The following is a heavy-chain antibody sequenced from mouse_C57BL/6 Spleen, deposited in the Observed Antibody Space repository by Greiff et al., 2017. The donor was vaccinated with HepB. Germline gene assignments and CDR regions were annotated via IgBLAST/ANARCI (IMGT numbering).Heavy chain of an antibody. V-gene: IGHV14-4*01. CDR3: TTYGSSSAGFAY. J-gene: IGHJ3*01. D-gene: IGHD1-1*01. CDR1: GFNIKDDY. Sequence: EVQLQQSGAELVRPGASVKLSCTASGFNIKDDYMHWVKQRPEQGLEWIGWIDPENGDTEYASKFQGKATVTADTSSNTAYLQLSSLTSADTAVYYCTTYGSSSAGFAYWGQGTLVTVSA. CDR2: IDPENGDT.